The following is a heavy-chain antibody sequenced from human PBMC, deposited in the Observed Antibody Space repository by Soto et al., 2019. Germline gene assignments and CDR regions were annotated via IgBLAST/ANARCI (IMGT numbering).Heavy chain of an antibody. Sequence: ASVKVSCKASGDTSTTYYIHWLRQAPGQRLEWMRIIDPTSGSPGYAQKFQVSVTMTRDTPMSTFYLELSSLRSEDTAVYYCAREGYCISTSCYGYYYYGMDVWGQGTTVTV. D-gene: IGHD2-2*01. CDR1: GDTSTTYY. V-gene: IGHV1-46*01. CDR3: AREGYCISTSCYGYYYYGMDV. J-gene: IGHJ6*02. CDR2: IDPTSGSP.